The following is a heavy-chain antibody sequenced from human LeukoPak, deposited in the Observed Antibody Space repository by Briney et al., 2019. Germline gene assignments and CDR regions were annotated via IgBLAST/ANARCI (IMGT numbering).Heavy chain of an antibody. Sequence: PSETLSLTCTVSGGSISSYYWSWIRQPPGKGLEWIGYIYYSGRTNYNPSLKSRVTISVDTSKNQFSLKLSSVTAADTAVYYCARDRKWFDPWGQGTLVTVSS. V-gene: IGHV4-59*01. CDR1: GGSISSYY. J-gene: IGHJ5*02. CDR3: ARDRKWFDP. CDR2: IYYSGRT.